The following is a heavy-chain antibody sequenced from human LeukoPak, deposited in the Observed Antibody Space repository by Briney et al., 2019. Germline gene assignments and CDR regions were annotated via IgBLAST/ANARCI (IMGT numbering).Heavy chain of an antibody. CDR1: GGSFSGYY. D-gene: IGHD6-19*01. CDR3: AREPPIAVAGTYFDY. Sequence: SETLSLTCAVYGGSFSGYYWSWIRQPAGKGLEWIGRIYTSGSTNYNPSLKSRVTISVDTSKNQFSLKLSSVTAADTAVYYCAREPPIAVAGTYFDYWGQGTLVTVSS. CDR2: IYTSGST. J-gene: IGHJ4*02. V-gene: IGHV4-4*07.